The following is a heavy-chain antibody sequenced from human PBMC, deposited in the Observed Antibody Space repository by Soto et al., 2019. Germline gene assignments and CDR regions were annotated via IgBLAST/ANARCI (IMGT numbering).Heavy chain of an antibody. CDR3: ARGSSGASTYYDFWSGYFAGDY. CDR2: IIPIFGTA. J-gene: IGHJ4*02. D-gene: IGHD3-3*01. CDR1: GGTFSSYA. V-gene: IGHV1-69*01. Sequence: QVQLVQSGAEVKKPGSSVTVSCKASGGTFSSYAISWVRQAPGQGLEWMGGIIPIFGTANYAQKFQGRVTITADESTSTAYMELSSLRSEDTAVYYCARGSSGASTYYDFWSGYFAGDYWGQGTLVTVSS.